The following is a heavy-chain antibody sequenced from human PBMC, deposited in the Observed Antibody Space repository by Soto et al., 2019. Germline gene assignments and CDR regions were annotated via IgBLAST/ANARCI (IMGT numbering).Heavy chain of an antibody. CDR3: ARGVAGSGFDL. V-gene: IGHV6-1*01. J-gene: IGHJ4*02. CDR1: GDSVSSNTAA. CDR2: TYYRSNWRH. D-gene: IGHD6-19*01. Sequence: SQTLSLTGAISGDSVSSNTAAWNWIRSSPSRGLEWLGRTYYRSNWRHDYAVSVKSRITVNPDTSKNHFSLQLNSVTPDDTAVYYCARGVAGSGFDLWGQGTLVTVPQ.